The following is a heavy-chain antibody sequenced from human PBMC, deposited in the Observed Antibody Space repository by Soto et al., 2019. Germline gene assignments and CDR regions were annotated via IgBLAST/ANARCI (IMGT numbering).Heavy chain of an antibody. J-gene: IGHJ6*02. V-gene: IGHV5-51*01. CDR1: GYSFTSYW. CDR3: ARREYGEGATTYCYYYDMDV. CDR2: IYPGDSDT. D-gene: IGHD1-26*01. Sequence: PGESLKISCKGSGYSFTSYWIGWVRQMPGKGLEWMGIIYPGDSDTRYSPSFQGQVTISADKSISTAYLQWSSLKASDTAMYYCARREYGEGATTYCYYYDMDVWGQGTTVTVSS.